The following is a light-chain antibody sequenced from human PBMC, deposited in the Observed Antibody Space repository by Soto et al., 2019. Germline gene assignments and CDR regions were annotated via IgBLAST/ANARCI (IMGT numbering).Light chain of an antibody. CDR3: QYYGNSPLT. CDR2: GAS. CDR1: QPVSSTH. Sequence: DIVLTQSPGTLSLSPGERATLSCRASQPVSSTHLAWYQQKPGQAPRLLPYGASTRATGIPDRFSGSGSGTDFTLTISRLEAEDVAVFYCQYYGNSPLTFGGGTKVEIK. J-gene: IGKJ4*01. V-gene: IGKV3-20*01.